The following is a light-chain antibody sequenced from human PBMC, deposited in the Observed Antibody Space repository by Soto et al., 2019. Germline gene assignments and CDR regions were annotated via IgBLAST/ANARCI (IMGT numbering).Light chain of an antibody. Sequence: QSALTQPRSASGSPGQSVTISCTGTSSDVGGYNYVSWYQQHPGKAPKLMIYGVSKRPSGVPGRFSGSKSGNTASLTISGLQAEDEADYYCCSYAGSYGYVFGTGTKVT. CDR2: GVS. V-gene: IGLV2-11*01. CDR1: SSDVGGYNY. CDR3: CSYAGSYGYV. J-gene: IGLJ1*01.